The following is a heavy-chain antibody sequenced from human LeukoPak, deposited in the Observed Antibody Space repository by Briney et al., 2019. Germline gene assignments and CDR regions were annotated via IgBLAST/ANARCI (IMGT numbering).Heavy chain of an antibody. J-gene: IGHJ6*02. CDR1: GFTFGDYA. Sequence: GGSLRLSCTASGFTFGDYAMSWVRQAPGKGLEWVGFIRSKAYGGTTEYAASVKGRFTISRDDSKSIAYLQMNSLETEDTAVYYCTRARVDRYYGMDVWGQGTTVTVSS. D-gene: IGHD3-10*01. V-gene: IGHV3-49*04. CDR2: IRSKAYGGTT. CDR3: TRARVDRYYGMDV.